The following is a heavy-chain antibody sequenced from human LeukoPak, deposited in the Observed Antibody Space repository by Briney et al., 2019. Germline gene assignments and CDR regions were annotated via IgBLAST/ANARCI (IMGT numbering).Heavy chain of an antibody. CDR1: GVPITDYY. J-gene: IGHJ5*02. V-gene: IGHV4-59*01. D-gene: IGHD1-14*01. CDR2: MYYSGDS. CDR3: ARELPSTGNWFDP. Sequence: SETLSLTCNISGVPITDYYWSWIRLAPRRGLEWIGYMYYSGDSNSNPSLEGRVAMSADTSTNQFSLRLTSVTAADTAIYYCARELPSTGNWFDPWGQGILVTVSS.